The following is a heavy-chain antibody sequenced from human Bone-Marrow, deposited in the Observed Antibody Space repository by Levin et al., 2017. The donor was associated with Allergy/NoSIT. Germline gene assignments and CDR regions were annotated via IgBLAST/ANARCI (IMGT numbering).Heavy chain of an antibody. CDR2: ISYDGSNK. CDR1: GFTFSSYA. Sequence: GESLKISCAASGFTFSSYAMHWVRQAPGKGLEWVAVISYDGSNKYYADSVKGRFTISRDNSKNTLYLQMNSLRAEDTAVYYCARDKYYGCYMDVWGKGTTVTVSS. V-gene: IGHV3-30-3*01. D-gene: IGHD3-10*01. CDR3: ARDKYYGCYMDV. J-gene: IGHJ6*03.